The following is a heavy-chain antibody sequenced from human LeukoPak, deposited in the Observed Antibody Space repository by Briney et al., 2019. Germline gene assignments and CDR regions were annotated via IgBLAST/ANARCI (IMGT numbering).Heavy chain of an antibody. J-gene: IGHJ6*02. CDR3: AAFSHKGV. V-gene: IGHV3-74*01. CDR1: GFTFSSYR. Sequence: GGSLRLSCAASGFTFSSYRMHWVRQAPGKGLEWVSRISSDGSRTSYTDSVKGRFTISRDNAKNTLYLQMNSLRAEDTAVYYCAAFSHKGVWGQGTTVTVS. D-gene: IGHD3-3*02. CDR2: ISSDGSRT.